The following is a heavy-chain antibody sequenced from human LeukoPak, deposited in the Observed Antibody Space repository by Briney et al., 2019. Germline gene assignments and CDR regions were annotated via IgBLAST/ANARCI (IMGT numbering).Heavy chain of an antibody. Sequence: PSETLSLTCTVSGGSISSSSYYWGWIRQPPGKGLEWIGSIYYSGSTYYNPSLKRRVTISVDTSKKQFSLKLSSVTSADTAVYYCARDLYSSRTNDAFVVWGQGTMVTVSS. J-gene: IGHJ3*01. V-gene: IGHV4-39*07. CDR2: IYYSGST. D-gene: IGHD6-13*01. CDR3: ARDLYSSRTNDAFVV. CDR1: GGSISSSSYY.